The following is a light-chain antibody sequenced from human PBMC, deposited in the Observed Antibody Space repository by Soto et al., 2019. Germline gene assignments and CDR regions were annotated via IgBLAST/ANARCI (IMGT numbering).Light chain of an antibody. J-gene: IGLJ3*02. CDR2: SNN. Sequence: QSVLTKPPSASGTPGQRVTISCSGSSSNIGSNTVNWYQQLPGTAPKLLIYSNNQRPSGVPDRFSGSKSGTSASLVISGLQSEDEADYYCAAWDDSLNGWVFGGGTKLTVL. CDR3: AAWDDSLNGWV. CDR1: SSNIGSNT. V-gene: IGLV1-44*01.